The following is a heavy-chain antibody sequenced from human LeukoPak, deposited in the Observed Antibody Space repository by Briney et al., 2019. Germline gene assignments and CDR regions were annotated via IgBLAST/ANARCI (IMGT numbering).Heavy chain of an antibody. J-gene: IGHJ4*02. CDR1: GGSFSGYY. CDR2: INHSGST. D-gene: IGHD6-19*01. Sequence: SETLSLTCAVYGGSFSGYYWSWIRQPPGKGLEWIGEINHSGSTNYNPSLKSRVTISVDTSKNQFSLKLSSVTAADTAVYYCARVAYGYSSAEYWGQGTLVTVSS. V-gene: IGHV4-34*01. CDR3: ARVAYGYSSAEY.